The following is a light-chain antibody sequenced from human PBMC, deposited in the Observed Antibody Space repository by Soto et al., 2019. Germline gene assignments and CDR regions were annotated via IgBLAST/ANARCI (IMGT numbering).Light chain of an antibody. Sequence: QSVLTQPPSVSGAPGQRVTISCTGSSSNIGAGYDVHWYQQLLGTAPKLLIYGNNNRPSGVPDRFSGSKSGTSASLAITGLQAEDEADYYCQSYDSSLSGSKVFGGGTKLTVL. J-gene: IGLJ3*02. CDR2: GNN. V-gene: IGLV1-40*01. CDR3: QSYDSSLSGSKV. CDR1: SSNIGAGYD.